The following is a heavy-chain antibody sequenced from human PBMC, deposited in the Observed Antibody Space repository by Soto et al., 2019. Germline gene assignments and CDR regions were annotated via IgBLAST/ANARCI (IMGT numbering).Heavy chain of an antibody. CDR3: ARDRERVLRYFDWLFDY. Sequence: ASVKVSCKASGYTFTSYGISWVRQAPGQGLEWMGWISAYNGNTNYAQKLQGRVTMTTDTSTSTAYMELRSLRSDDTAVYYCARDRERVLRYFDWLFDYWGQGTLVTSPQ. CDR1: GYTFTSYG. CDR2: ISAYNGNT. V-gene: IGHV1-18*01. J-gene: IGHJ4*02. D-gene: IGHD3-9*01.